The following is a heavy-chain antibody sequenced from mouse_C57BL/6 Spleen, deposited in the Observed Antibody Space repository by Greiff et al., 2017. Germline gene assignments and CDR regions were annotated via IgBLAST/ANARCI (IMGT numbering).Heavy chain of an antibody. J-gene: IGHJ2*01. V-gene: IGHV1-69*01. CDR2: IDPSDSYT. D-gene: IGHD1-1*01. CDR3: ASPYYYGSSLRYFDY. Sequence: QVQLQQPGAELVMPGASVKLSCKASGYTFTSYWMHWVKQRPGQGLEWIGEIDPSDSYTNYNQKFKGKSTLTVDKSSSTAYMQLSSLTSEDSAVYYCASPYYYGSSLRYFDYWGQGTTLTVSS. CDR1: GYTFTSYW.